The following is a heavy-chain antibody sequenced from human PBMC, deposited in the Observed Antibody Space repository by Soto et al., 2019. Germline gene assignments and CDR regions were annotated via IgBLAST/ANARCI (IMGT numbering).Heavy chain of an antibody. CDR2: IYHSGST. J-gene: IGHJ4*02. V-gene: IGHV4-4*02. CDR3: ARGQGIWGSYRDYYFDY. CDR1: SGSISSSNW. D-gene: IGHD3-16*02. Sequence: ASETLSLTCAVSSGSISSSNWWSWVRQPPGKGLEWIGEIYHSGSTNYNPSLKSRVTISVDKSKNQFSLKLSSVTAADTAVYYCARGQGIWGSYRDYYFDYWGQGALVTVSS.